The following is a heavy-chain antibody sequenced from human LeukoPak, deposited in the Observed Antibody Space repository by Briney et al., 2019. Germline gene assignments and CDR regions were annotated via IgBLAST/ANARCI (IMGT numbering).Heavy chain of an antibody. CDR1: GGTFSSYA. D-gene: IGHD4-17*01. Sequence: SVKVSCKASGGTFSSYAISWVRQAPGQGLEWMGRIIPILGIANYAQKSQGRVTITADKSTSTAYMELSSLRSEDTAVYYCARGSSGGDYVPSDAFDIWGQGTMVTVSS. J-gene: IGHJ3*02. CDR2: IIPILGIA. CDR3: ARGSSGGDYVPSDAFDI. V-gene: IGHV1-69*04.